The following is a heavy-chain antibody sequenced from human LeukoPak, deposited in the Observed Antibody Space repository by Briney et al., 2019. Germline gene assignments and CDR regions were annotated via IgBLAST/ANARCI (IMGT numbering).Heavy chain of an antibody. Sequence: GGSXXSYYXSWIRQPPGKGLEWIGYIYYSGSTNYNPSLKSRVTISVDTSKNQFSLKLSSVTAADTAVYYCARHPILTGTHGKNYYYYYGMDVWGQGTTVTVSS. CDR2: IYYSGST. V-gene: IGHV4-59*08. CDR1: GGSXXSYY. D-gene: IGHD1-20*01. J-gene: IGHJ6*02. CDR3: ARHPILTGTHGKNYYYYYGMDV.